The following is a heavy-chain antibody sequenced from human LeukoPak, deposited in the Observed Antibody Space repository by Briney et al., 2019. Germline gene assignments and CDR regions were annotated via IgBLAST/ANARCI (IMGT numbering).Heavy chain of an antibody. J-gene: IGHJ4*02. CDR2: INGGGNT. CDR1: GFTFSGYA. CDR3: ARDPAEADC. V-gene: IGHV3-21*06. Sequence: GGSLRLSCAASGFTFSGYAMNWVRQAPGKGLEWVSSINGGGNTFYADSVKGRFAISRDNAKNSLYLQMNGLRAEDTAAYYCARDPAEADCWGQGTLVTVSS.